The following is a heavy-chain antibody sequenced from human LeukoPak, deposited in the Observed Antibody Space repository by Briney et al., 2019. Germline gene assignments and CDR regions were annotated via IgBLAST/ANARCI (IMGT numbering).Heavy chain of an antibody. V-gene: IGHV4-59*07. Sequence: SDTLSLPCTVSGDSISSYYRSWIRGPPGRGLEWIGYIYYSGSTNYNPSLKSRVTIAVDTSKNQFSLKLSSVTAADTAVYYCARGCSSTICYGLYYFDYWGQGTLVTVSS. CDR3: ARGCSSTICYGLYYFDY. CDR2: IYYSGST. D-gene: IGHD2-2*01. CDR1: GDSISSYY. J-gene: IGHJ4*02.